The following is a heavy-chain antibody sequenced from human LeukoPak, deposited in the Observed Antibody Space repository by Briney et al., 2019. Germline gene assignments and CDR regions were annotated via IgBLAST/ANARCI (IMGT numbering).Heavy chain of an antibody. Sequence: ASVKVSCKASGYTFTSYGISWVRQPPGQGLEWMGWISAYKGNTNYAQKLQGRVTMTTDTSTSTAYMELRSLRSDDTAVYYCARDGRYYYDSSGYYDAFDIWGQRTMVTVSS. CDR3: ARDGRYYYDSSGYYDAFDI. D-gene: IGHD3-22*01. J-gene: IGHJ3*02. CDR2: ISAYKGNT. CDR1: GYTFTSYG. V-gene: IGHV1-18*01.